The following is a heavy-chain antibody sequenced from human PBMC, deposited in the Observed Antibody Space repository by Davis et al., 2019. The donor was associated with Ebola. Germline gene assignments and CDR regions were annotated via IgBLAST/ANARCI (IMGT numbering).Heavy chain of an antibody. CDR1: GFTFSNYW. V-gene: IGHV3-7*01. Sequence: GESLKISCAASGFTFSNYWMTWVRQAPGKGLEWVANIRQDGSQKYYVDSVKGRFTISRDNAKNSLFLQMNSLRAEDTAVYYCARDHDIVVVPAALLFDYWGQGTLVTVSS. CDR3: ARDHDIVVVPAALLFDY. J-gene: IGHJ4*02. D-gene: IGHD2-2*01. CDR2: IRQDGSQK.